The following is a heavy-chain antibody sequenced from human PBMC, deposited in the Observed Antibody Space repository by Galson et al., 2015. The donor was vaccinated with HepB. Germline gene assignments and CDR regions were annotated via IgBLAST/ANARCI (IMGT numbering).Heavy chain of an antibody. J-gene: IGHJ4*02. Sequence: SVKVSCKASGYTFPDYGISWIRRTPGQGLEWMGWISPYNGNTNYAQNFQGRVTMSTDTSTSTAYVELRSLRSDDTAIYYCARDTPGSRFLDWILPDRAIDYWGQGTLVTVSS. D-gene: IGHD3-9*01. CDR1: GYTFPDYG. CDR2: ISPYNGNT. V-gene: IGHV1-18*04. CDR3: ARDTPGSRFLDWILPDRAIDY.